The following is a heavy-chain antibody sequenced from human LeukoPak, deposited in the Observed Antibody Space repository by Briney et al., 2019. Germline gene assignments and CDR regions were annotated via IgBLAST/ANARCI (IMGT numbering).Heavy chain of an antibody. J-gene: IGHJ4*02. V-gene: IGHV1-2*02. CDR2: MKPNSGGT. CDR1: GYTFTGYY. Sequence: GASVKVSCKASGYTFTGYYMQWVRQAPGQGLEWMGWMKPNSGGTNYAQKFQGRVTMTRDTSISTAYMELSRLRSDDTAAYYCARDGYYYDSSGYYGGDYWGQGTLVTVSS. D-gene: IGHD3-22*01. CDR3: ARDGYYYDSSGYYGGDY.